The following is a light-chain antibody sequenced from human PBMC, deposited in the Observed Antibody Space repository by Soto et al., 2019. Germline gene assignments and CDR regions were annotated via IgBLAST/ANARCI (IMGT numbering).Light chain of an antibody. CDR2: GTS. CDR3: QQYDSLPPWT. CDR1: QTVGRSF. V-gene: IGKV3-20*01. Sequence: EIVLTQSPGIMYLSPGERATLSCRASQTVGRSFLGWYQQKPGQSPRLLIFGTSIRATGTPDRFSGGGSGADFTLTISRLEPEDFAVYYCQQYDSLPPWTFGQGTRVEVK. J-gene: IGKJ1*01.